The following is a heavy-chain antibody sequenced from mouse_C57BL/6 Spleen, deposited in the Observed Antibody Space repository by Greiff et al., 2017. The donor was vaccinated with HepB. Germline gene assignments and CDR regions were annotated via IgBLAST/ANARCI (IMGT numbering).Heavy chain of an antibody. D-gene: IGHD1-1*01. J-gene: IGHJ2*01. Sequence: ESGPGLVKPSQSLSLTCSVTGYSITSGYYWNWIRQFPGNKLEWMGYISYDGSNNYNPSLKNRISITRDTSKNQFFLKLNSVTTEDTATYYCARVYASSPFDYWGQVTTLTVSS. CDR1: GYSITSGYY. CDR2: ISYDGSN. V-gene: IGHV3-6*01. CDR3: ARVYASSPFDY.